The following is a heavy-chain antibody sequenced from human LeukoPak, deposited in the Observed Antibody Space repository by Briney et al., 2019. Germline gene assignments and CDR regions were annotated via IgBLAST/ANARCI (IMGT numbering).Heavy chain of an antibody. CDR2: FYRGDST. CDR3: AREVVSSPSYFDS. J-gene: IGHJ4*02. V-gene: IGHV3-53*01. CDR1: GFTFSSSY. Sequence: GGSLRLSCAASGFTFSSSYMYWVRQAPGKGLEWVSFFYRGDSTYYAESVRGRFTISRGNSKNTLYLLMNSLIPEDTAVYYCAREVVSSPSYFDSWGQGTLVTVSS. D-gene: IGHD2-15*01.